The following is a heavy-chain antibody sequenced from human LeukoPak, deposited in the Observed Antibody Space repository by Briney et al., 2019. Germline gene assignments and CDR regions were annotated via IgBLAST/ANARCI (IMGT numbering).Heavy chain of an antibody. J-gene: IGHJ6*03. CDR3: ARAMRYCSSTSCYPPYYYYYMDV. CDR2: INPNSGGT. V-gene: IGHV1-2*02. D-gene: IGHD2-2*01. Sequence: ASVKVSCKASGYTFTGYYMHWVRQAPGQGLEWMGWINPNSGGTNYAQKFQGRVTMTRDTSISTAYMELSRLSSDDTAVYYCARAMRYCSSTSCYPPYYYYYMDVWGKGTTVTVSS. CDR1: GYTFTGYY.